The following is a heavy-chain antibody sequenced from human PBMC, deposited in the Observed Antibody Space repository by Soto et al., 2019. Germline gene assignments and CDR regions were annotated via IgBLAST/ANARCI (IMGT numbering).Heavy chain of an antibody. CDR2: ISPYNGDT. J-gene: IGHJ4*02. CDR3: ETGAIYSSEGLDY. CDR1: GYTFTNHG. Sequence: ASVKVSCKASGYTFTNHGISWVRQAPGEGLEWMGWISPYNGDTNNAQKFQGRVTMTTDTPTNTGFMELTRLTSDDTAVYYCETGAIYSSEGLDYWGQGTLVTVSS. D-gene: IGHD2-2*02. V-gene: IGHV1-18*01.